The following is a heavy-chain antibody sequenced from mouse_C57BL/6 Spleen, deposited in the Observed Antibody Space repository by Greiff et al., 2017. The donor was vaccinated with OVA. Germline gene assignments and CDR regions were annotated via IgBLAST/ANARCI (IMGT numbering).Heavy chain of an antibody. J-gene: IGHJ1*03. V-gene: IGHV1-69*01. Sequence: QVQLQQPGAELVMPGASVKLSCKASGYTFTSYWMHWVKQRPGQGLEWIGEIDPSDSYTNYNQKFKGKSTLTVDKSSSTAYMQLSSLTSEDSAVYYCARRVDYGSSSWYFDVWGTGTTVTVSS. CDR3: ARRVDYGSSSWYFDV. CDR2: IDPSDSYT. D-gene: IGHD1-1*01. CDR1: GYTFTSYW.